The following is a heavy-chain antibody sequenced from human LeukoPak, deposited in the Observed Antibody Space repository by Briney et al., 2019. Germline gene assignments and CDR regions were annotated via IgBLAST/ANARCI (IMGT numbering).Heavy chain of an antibody. CDR2: IRYDGSDN. CDR3: VKGDAIKGHFHP. V-gene: IGHV3-30*02. Sequence: PGGTLSLSCAASGFSFNIYGMHWVRQPPGKGLDWVAFIRYDGSDNYNADSVKRGFIISRVNSKNMLHLQITSLRAQATAVYSCVKGDAIKGHFHPWGQGTLVTVSS. D-gene: IGHD2-8*01. J-gene: IGHJ5*02. CDR1: GFSFNIYG.